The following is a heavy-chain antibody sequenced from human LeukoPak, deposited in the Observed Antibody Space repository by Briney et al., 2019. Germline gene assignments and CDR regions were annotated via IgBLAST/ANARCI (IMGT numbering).Heavy chain of an antibody. CDR2: INHSGST. V-gene: IGHV4-34*01. Sequence: SETLSLTCAVYGGSFSGYYWSWIRQPPGKGLEWIWEINHSGSTNYNPSLKSRVTISVDTSKNQFSLKLSSVTAADTAVYYCARSKRRRYDFWSGYATSYYYGMDVWGQGTTVTVSS. J-gene: IGHJ6*02. CDR1: GGSFSGYY. CDR3: ARSKRRRYDFWSGYATSYYYGMDV. D-gene: IGHD3-3*01.